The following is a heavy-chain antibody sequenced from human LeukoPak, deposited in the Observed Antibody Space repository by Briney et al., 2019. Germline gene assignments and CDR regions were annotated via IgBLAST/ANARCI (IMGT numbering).Heavy chain of an antibody. J-gene: IGHJ6*02. Sequence: SVKVSCKASGGTFSSYAISWVRQAPGQGLEWMGRIIPILGIANYAQKFQGRVTITADKSTSTAYMELSSLRSEDTAVYYCARGLGSIYYYYYGMDVWGQGTTVTVSS. CDR3: ARGLGSIYYYYYGMDV. V-gene: IGHV1-69*04. CDR2: IIPILGIA. CDR1: GGTFSSYA. D-gene: IGHD4-11*01.